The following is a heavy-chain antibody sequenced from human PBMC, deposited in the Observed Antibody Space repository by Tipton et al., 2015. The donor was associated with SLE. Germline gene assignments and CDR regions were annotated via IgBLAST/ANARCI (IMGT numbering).Heavy chain of an antibody. Sequence: GSLRLSCTVSGGSISSHYWSWIRQPPGKGLEWIGYIYYSGSTNYNPSLKSRVTISVDTSKNQFSLKLSSVTAADTAVYYCARVPVDAFDIWGQGTMVTVSS. CDR2: IYYSGST. CDR3: ARVPVDAFDI. V-gene: IGHV4-59*11. CDR1: GGSISSHY. J-gene: IGHJ3*02.